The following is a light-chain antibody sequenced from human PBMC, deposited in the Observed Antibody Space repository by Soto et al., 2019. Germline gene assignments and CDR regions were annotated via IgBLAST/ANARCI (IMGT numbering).Light chain of an antibody. V-gene: IGKV3-20*01. CDR1: QRISND. Sequence: IVLTQSPGTLSLSPGERATLSCRASQRISNDFAWYQQTPGQAPRLLIYGASTRATGIPARFSGSGSGTDFTLTISRLEPEDFAVYYCQQYGSSPLTFGGGTKVDI. CDR3: QQYGSSPLT. CDR2: GAS. J-gene: IGKJ4*01.